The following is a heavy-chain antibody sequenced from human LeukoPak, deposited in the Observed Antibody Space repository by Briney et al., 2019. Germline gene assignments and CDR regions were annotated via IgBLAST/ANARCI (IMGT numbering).Heavy chain of an antibody. CDR3: ARDGYGYDFRSGYHFDY. Sequence: GGSLRLSCAASGFTFSSYSMNWVRQAPGKGLEWVSYISSSSSTIYYADSVKGRFTISRDNAKNSLYLQMNSLRAEDTAVYYCARDGYGYDFRSGYHFDYWGQGTLVTVSS. D-gene: IGHD3-3*01. V-gene: IGHV3-48*01. CDR2: ISSSSSTI. CDR1: GFTFSSYS. J-gene: IGHJ4*02.